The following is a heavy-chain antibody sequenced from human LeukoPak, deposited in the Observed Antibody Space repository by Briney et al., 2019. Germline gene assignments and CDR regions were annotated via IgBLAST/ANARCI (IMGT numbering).Heavy chain of an antibody. J-gene: IGHJ4*02. D-gene: IGHD6-25*01. CDR1: GFTFSSYW. V-gene: IGHV3-7*01. CDR2: IKQDGSEK. CDR3: AISATARGGFDF. Sequence: GGSLRLSCAASGFTFSSYWMSWVRQAPGKGPEWVANIKQDGSEKYYVDSVKGRFTISRDNAKNSLFLQMNSLRAEDTAVYFCAISATARGGFDFWGQGTLVTVSS.